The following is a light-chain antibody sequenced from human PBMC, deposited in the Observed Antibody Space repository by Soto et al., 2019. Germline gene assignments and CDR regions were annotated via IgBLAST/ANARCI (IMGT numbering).Light chain of an antibody. CDR3: QQRRNWPLT. J-gene: IGKJ4*01. V-gene: IGKV3-11*01. CDR2: DVL. CDR1: QSVDSY. Sequence: PGERATLSCRASQSVDSYLTWYQQKPGQAPRLLIYDVLKRATGIPVRFSGSGSGTDFTLTISSLEPEDVAIYYCQQRRNWPLTFGGGTKVEIK.